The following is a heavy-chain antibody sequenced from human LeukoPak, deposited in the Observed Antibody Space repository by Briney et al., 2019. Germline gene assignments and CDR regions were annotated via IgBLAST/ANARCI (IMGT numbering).Heavy chain of an antibody. CDR3: ARGSYGHIDH. CDR2: FYISENT. Sequence: PSETLSLTCTVSGGSITSYYWMWIRQPAGKGLEWIGRFYISENTKQYRPSLQTRVTVSPDTSKNQSSLKLNSLTAADTAVYYCARGSYGHIDHWGQGILVTVSS. V-gene: IGHV4-4*07. CDR1: GGSITSYY. D-gene: IGHD3-16*01. J-gene: IGHJ4*02.